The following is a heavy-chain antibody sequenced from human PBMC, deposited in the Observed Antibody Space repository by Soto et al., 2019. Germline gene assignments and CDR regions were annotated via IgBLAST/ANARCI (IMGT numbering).Heavy chain of an antibody. CDR3: ARDVTALDY. Sequence: PVGSLRLSCAASGFTCSTYWMSWFRQAPGKGLEWVAHIKKDGSAENYVDSVKGRFTISRDNAKNSLYLQMNSLRVDDTAVYYCARDVTALDYWGQGALVTVYS. CDR1: GFTCSTYW. J-gene: IGHJ4*02. CDR2: IKKDGSAE. V-gene: IGHV3-7*03. D-gene: IGHD4-4*01.